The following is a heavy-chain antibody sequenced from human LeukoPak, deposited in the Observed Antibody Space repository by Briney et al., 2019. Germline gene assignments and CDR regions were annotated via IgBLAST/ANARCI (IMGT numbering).Heavy chain of an antibody. J-gene: IGHJ3*02. D-gene: IGHD4-23*01. V-gene: IGHV4-39*02. CDR1: GGSTSSSSYY. CDR2: IYYSGNT. Sequence: SETLSLTCTVSGGSTSSSSYYWGWVRQPPGKGLEWIGSIYYSGNTYYNPSLKSRVTISADTSRNHFSLKLSSVTAADTAVYYCARLDYGGLGAFDIWGQGTMVTVSS. CDR3: ARLDYGGLGAFDI.